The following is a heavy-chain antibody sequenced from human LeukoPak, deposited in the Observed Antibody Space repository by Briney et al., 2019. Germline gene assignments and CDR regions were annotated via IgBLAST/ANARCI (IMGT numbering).Heavy chain of an antibody. Sequence: SETLSLTCSVSGGSIGKYHWTWIRQPPGKRLEWIGYVYYTGNLNYNPSLDHRVSLSIDTSKNQFSLSLSSVTAADAAVYYCARGSAPGTGPPSLDSWGQGTLVTVSS. V-gene: IGHV4-59*01. CDR2: VYYTGNL. D-gene: IGHD6-13*01. CDR1: GGSIGKYH. CDR3: ARGSAPGTGPPSLDS. J-gene: IGHJ4*02.